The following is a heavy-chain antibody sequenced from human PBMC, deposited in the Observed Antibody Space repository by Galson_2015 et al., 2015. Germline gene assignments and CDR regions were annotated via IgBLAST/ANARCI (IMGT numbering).Heavy chain of an antibody. Sequence: SLRLSCATSEFTFSNYWMSWVRQAPGKGLEWVADIKEDGGVIYYVDSVKGRFAISRDNAKNSLYLQMSSLRAEDTALYYCARGKRWELVGHDAFDIWGQGTMVTVSS. V-gene: IGHV3-7*03. CDR3: ARGKRWELVGHDAFDI. CDR1: EFTFSNYW. J-gene: IGHJ3*02. CDR2: IKEDGGVI. D-gene: IGHD4-23*01.